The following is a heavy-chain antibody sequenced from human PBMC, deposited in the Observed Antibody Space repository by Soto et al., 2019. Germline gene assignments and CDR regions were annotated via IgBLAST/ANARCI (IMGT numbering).Heavy chain of an antibody. V-gene: IGHV3-30*18. D-gene: IGHD2-21*02. CDR3: AKSGWECFGGYSNF. Sequence: QMQLEESGGGVVQPGRSLRLSCVASGFAFSTYGMHWVRQAPGKGLEWVAAISYDGSNKYFPDSVKGRFTISRDNSKNTLYLQMNSLRPEDTAVYYCAKSGWECFGGYSNFWGQGTLVTVSS. CDR2: ISYDGSNK. J-gene: IGHJ4*02. CDR1: GFAFSTYG.